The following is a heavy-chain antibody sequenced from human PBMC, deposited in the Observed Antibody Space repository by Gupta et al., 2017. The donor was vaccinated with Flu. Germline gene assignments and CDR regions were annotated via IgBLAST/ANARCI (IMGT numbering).Heavy chain of an antibody. CDR1: VGSLSHYY. V-gene: IGHV4-59*01. D-gene: IGHD2-15*01. Sequence: QVQLQESGPGLVKPSETLSLSCSVSVGSLSHYYWSWIRQSPGKGLEWIGYVSYSGTTNYNPSLRSRVTISVDTAKNQVSLKLRSVTAADTAVYYCARIFGDVLPGYSHYFYGMDVWGQGTTVTVSS. J-gene: IGHJ6*02. CDR2: VSYSGTT. CDR3: ARIFGDVLPGYSHYFYGMDV.